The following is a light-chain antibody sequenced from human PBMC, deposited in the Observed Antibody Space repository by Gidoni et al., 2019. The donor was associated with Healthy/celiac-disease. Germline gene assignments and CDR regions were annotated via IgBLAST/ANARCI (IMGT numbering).Light chain of an antibody. CDR2: QDS. Sequence: SYELTQPPSVSVSPGQTASITCSGDKLGDKYACWYQQKPGQSPVLVIYQDSKRPSGIPERFSGSNSGNTATLTISGTQAMDEADYYCKAWDSRTYVFGTGTKVTVL. J-gene: IGLJ1*01. V-gene: IGLV3-1*01. CDR3: KAWDSRTYV. CDR1: KLGDKY.